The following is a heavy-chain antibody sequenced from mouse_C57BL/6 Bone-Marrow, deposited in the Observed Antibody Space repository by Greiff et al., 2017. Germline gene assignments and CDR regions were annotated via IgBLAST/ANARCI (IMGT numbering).Heavy chain of an antibody. CDR2: ISRGSSTI. D-gene: IGHD2-4*01. CDR3: ASSLYYDYDEGFAY. J-gene: IGHJ3*01. V-gene: IGHV5-17*01. Sequence: EVQVEESGGGLVRPGGSLKLSCAASGFTFSDYGMHWVRQAPEKGLEWVEYISRGSSTINYADTVKGRFTISRDTANNTPFLQMTSLTSEDTAMYYCASSLYYDYDEGFAYWGQGTLVTVSA. CDR1: GFTFSDYG.